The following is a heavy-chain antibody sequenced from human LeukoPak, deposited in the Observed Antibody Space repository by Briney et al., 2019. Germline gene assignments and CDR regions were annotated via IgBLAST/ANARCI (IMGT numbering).Heavy chain of an antibody. V-gene: IGHV3-21*01. J-gene: IGHJ3*02. CDR1: GFTFSSYS. Sequence: GGSLRLSCAASGFTFSSYSMNWVRQAPGKGLEWVSSISSSSSYIYYADSVKGRFTISRDNAKNSLYLQMNSLRAEDTAVYYCARDQAYYYDSSGYYNDAFDIWGQGTMVTVSS. CDR3: ARDQAYYYDSSGYYNDAFDI. CDR2: ISSSSSYI. D-gene: IGHD3-22*01.